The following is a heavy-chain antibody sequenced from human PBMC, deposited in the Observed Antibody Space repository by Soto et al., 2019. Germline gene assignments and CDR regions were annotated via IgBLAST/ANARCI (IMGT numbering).Heavy chain of an antibody. CDR1: GGTFSSYT. CDR2: IIPILGIA. V-gene: IGHV1-69*02. CDR3: ARFGIDYLRNWFDP. J-gene: IGHJ5*02. D-gene: IGHD3-16*01. Sequence: VASVKVSCKASGGTFSSYTISWVRQAPGQGLEWMGRIIPILGIANYAQKFQGRVTITADKSTSTAYMELSSLRSEDTAVYYCARFGIDYLRNWFDPWGQGTLVTVST.